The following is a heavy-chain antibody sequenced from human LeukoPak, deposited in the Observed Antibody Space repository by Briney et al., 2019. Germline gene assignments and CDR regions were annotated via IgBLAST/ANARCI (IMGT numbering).Heavy chain of an antibody. CDR3: ARVGGYCSSTSCYGGDY. Sequence: GGSVKVSCKASGGTFRSYAISWVRQGPGQGLEWMGGIIPIFGTANYAQKFQGRVTITADESTSTAYMELSSLRSEDTAVYYCARVGGYCSSTSCYGGDYWGQGTLVTVSS. CDR2: IIPIFGTA. D-gene: IGHD2-2*01. J-gene: IGHJ4*02. CDR1: GGTFRSYA. V-gene: IGHV1-69*13.